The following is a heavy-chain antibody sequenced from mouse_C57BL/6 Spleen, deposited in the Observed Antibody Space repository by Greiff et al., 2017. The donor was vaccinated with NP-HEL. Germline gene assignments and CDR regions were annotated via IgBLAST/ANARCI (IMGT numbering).Heavy chain of an antibody. CDR1: GYTFTSYW. CDR2: IYPGSGST. Sequence: QVQLQHPGAELVKPGASVKMSCKASGYTFTSYWITWVKQRPGQGLEWIGDIYPGSGSTNYNEKFKSKATLTVDTSSSTAYMQLSSLTAEDSAVYYCARWGEGEAMDYWGQGTSVTVSS. D-gene: IGHD2-13*01. V-gene: IGHV1-55*01. CDR3: ARWGEGEAMDY. J-gene: IGHJ4*01.